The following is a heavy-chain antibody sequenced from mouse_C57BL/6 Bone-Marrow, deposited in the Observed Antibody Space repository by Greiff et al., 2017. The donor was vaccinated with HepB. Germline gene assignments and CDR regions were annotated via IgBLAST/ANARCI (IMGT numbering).Heavy chain of an antibody. CDR2: ISSGGDYI. V-gene: IGHV5-9-1*02. CDR1: GFTFSRYA. Sequence: EVQVVESGAGLVKPGGSLKLSCAASGFTFSRYAMSWVRQTPEKRLEWVAYISSGGDYIYYADTVKGRFPISRDHARNTLYLQMSSLKSEDTAMYYCTRDHCDYWGQGTTLTVAS. J-gene: IGHJ2*01. CDR3: TRDHCDY.